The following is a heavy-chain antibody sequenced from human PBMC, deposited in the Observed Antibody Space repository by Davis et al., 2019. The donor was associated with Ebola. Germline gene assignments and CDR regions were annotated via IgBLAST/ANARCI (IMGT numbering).Heavy chain of an antibody. CDR1: GGSISRSGHY. V-gene: IGHV4-31*03. CDR3: ARSRAYDFHL. D-gene: IGHD6-6*01. J-gene: IGHJ2*01. Sequence: MPSETLSLTCTVSGGSISRSGHYWTWIRQHPGKGLEWIGYIYYNGNAFYNPSLQSRVSISVDPSKNLFSLNVTSVTAADTAVYYCARSRAYDFHLWGRGTVVSVSS. CDR2: IYYNGNA.